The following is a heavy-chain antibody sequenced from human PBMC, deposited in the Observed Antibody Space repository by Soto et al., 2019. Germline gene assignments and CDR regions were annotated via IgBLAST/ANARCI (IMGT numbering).Heavy chain of an antibody. D-gene: IGHD6-13*01. CDR2: IYYSGST. CDR1: GGSISTYF. J-gene: IGHJ4*02. CDR3: ARLPAAGTHFDN. Sequence: TSETLSLTCTVSGGSISTYFWSWIRQPPGKGLEWIGYIYYSGSTNYNPSLKSRVIISVDTSKKQFYLKLSSVTAADTAVYLCARLPAAGTHFDNWGQGTLVTVSS. V-gene: IGHV4-59*01.